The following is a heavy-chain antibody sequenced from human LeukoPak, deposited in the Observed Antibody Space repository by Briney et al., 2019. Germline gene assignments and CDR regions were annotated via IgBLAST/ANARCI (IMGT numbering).Heavy chain of an antibody. CDR3: ARGPGNYEAYFDY. CDR2: INPDSGGT. Sequence: GASVKVSCKASGNTFTNYYIHWVRQAPGQGLEWMGWINPDSGGTNYAQKFQGRVTMTRDMSITTAYMELSRLRSDDTAVYHCARGPGNYEAYFDYWGQGTLVTVSS. D-gene: IGHD3-16*01. V-gene: IGHV1-2*02. CDR1: GNTFTNYY. J-gene: IGHJ4*02.